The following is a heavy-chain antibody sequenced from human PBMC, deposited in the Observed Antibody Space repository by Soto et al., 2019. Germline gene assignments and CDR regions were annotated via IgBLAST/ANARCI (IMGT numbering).Heavy chain of an antibody. J-gene: IGHJ6*02. D-gene: IGHD3-16*01. Sequence: GALRLSCARSVFNASTESLSRIPPAPGKGKERVANRKQDGSEKDDVDSVKGRFTISRDNAKNSLYLQMNSLRAEDTAVYYCAREGFRGVMRYYGMSVRSQRTSDLVSS. CDR2: RKQDGSEK. CDR1: VFNASTES. CDR3: AREGFRGVMRYYGMSV. V-gene: IGHV3-7*04.